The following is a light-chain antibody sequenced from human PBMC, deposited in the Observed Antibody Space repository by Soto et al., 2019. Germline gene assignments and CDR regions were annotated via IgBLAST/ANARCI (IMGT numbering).Light chain of an antibody. CDR3: QQYGSSPRT. CDR1: QTISNTY. Sequence: EIVLTQSPGTLSLSPGETATLSCRASQTISNTYLAWYQQKPGQAPRLLIYGASTRATGIPGRSSGSGSGTDFTLTVNRLEPEDFAVYYCQQYGSSPRTFGQGTKVEI. CDR2: GAS. J-gene: IGKJ1*01. V-gene: IGKV3-20*01.